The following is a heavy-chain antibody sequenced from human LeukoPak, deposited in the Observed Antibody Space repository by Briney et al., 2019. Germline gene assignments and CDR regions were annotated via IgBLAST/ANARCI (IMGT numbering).Heavy chain of an antibody. J-gene: IGHJ6*03. CDR3: ARVDRYHYYLDV. V-gene: IGHV1-69*05. CDR1: GGTFSSYS. CDR2: IMPLFNTA. Sequence: SVKVSCKASGGTFSSYSITWVRQAPGQGLEWMGGIMPLFNTADYAQQFQGRVTITTDESTSTAYMELSSLRFEDTAMYYCARVDRYHYYLDVWGKGTTVTVSS.